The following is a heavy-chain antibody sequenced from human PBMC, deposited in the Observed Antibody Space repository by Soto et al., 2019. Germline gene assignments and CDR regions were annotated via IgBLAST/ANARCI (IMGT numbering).Heavy chain of an antibody. CDR3: ARQIYDSDRGPNFQYYLDA. CDR1: AATLAAYF. V-gene: IGHV5-10-1*01. Sequence: GESLKISRKGAAATLAAYFITSVRQMSGKDPECMGRIVPTXSPTSYSPSFRGHVTISAAKCITTGLLQWSSLRAWDTAMYYCARQIYDSDRGPNFQYYLDARGHGTLVTVS. J-gene: IGHJ4*01. D-gene: IGHD3-22*01. CDR2: IVPTXSPT.